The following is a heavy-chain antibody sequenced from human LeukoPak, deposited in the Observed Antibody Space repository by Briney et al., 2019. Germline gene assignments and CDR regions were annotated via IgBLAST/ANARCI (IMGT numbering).Heavy chain of an antibody. CDR2: INPNSGGT. CDR3: ARDRNYHFWSGYLMFDY. J-gene: IGHJ4*02. D-gene: IGHD3-3*02. V-gene: IGHV1-2*02. Sequence: ASVKVSCKASGYTFTGYYMHWVRQAPGQGLEWMGWINPNSGGTNYAQKFQGRFTMTTDTSTSTAYMELRSLRFDDTAVYYCARDRNYHFWSGYLMFDYWGQGTLVTVSS. CDR1: GYTFTGYY.